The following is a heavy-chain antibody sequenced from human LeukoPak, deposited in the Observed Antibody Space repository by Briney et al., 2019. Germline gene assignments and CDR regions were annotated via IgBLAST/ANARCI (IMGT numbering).Heavy chain of an antibody. CDR2: ITSSGST. CDR3: AKYTSRWDEDY. J-gene: IGHJ4*02. V-gene: IGHV3-23*01. D-gene: IGHD6-13*01. Sequence: GGSLRLSCAASGFTFSSCPMTWVRQAPGKGLEWVSAITSSGSTYYADSVKGRFTISRDNSKNTLYLQMNSLRAEDTAVYYRAKYTSRWDEDYWGQGSLVTVSS. CDR1: GFTFSSCP.